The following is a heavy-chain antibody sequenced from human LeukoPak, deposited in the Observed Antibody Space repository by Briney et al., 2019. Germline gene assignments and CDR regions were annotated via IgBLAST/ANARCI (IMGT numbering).Heavy chain of an antibody. Sequence: GGSLRLSCAASGFTFSSYGMHWVRQAPGKGLEWVAFIRYDGSNKYYADSVKGRFAISGDNSKNTLYLQMNSLRAEDTAVDYCAKDHRSGWYFEAWGQGTLVTVSS. CDR2: IRYDGSNK. J-gene: IGHJ4*02. D-gene: IGHD6-19*01. V-gene: IGHV3-30*02. CDR3: AKDHRSGWYFEA. CDR1: GFTFSSYG.